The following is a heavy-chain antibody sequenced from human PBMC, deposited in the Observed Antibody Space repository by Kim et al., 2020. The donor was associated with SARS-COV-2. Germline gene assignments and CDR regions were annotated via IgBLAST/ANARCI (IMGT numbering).Heavy chain of an antibody. CDR2: INHSGST. D-gene: IGHD5-12*01. CDR3: ARERDGYNYYYYYMDV. J-gene: IGHJ6*03. V-gene: IGHV4-34*01. CDR1: GGSFSGYY. Sequence: SETLSLTCAVYGGSFSGYYWSWIRQPPGKGLEWIGEINHSGSTNYNPSLKSRVTISVDTSKNQFSLKLSSVTAADTAVYYCARERDGYNYYYYYMDVWGKGTTVTVSS.